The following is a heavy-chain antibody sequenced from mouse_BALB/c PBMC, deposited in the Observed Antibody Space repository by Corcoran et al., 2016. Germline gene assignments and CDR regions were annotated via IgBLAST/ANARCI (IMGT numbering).Heavy chain of an antibody. CDR1: GSTFTSYV. Sequence: EVQLQQSGPELVKPGASVKMSCKASGSTFTSYVMHWVKQKPGQGLEWIGYINPYNDGTKYNEKFKGKDTLTSAKSSSTAYMELSSLTSEDSAVLYWAPNYGCAYWGQGSLVTVSA. CDR2: INPYNDGT. J-gene: IGHJ3*01. V-gene: IGHV1S136*01. D-gene: IGHD1-1*01. CDR3: APNYGCAY.